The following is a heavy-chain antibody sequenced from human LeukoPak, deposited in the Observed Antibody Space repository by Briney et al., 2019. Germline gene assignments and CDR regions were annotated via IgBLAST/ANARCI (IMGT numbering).Heavy chain of an antibody. J-gene: IGHJ4*02. CDR2: INAGNGNT. CDR3: ARDGTVTTFGPEGYFNY. CDR1: GYTFTSYA. V-gene: IGHV1-3*01. D-gene: IGHD4-17*01. Sequence: ASVKVSCKASGYTFTSYAMHWVRQAPGQRLEWMGWINAGNGNTKYSQKFQGRVTITRDTSASTAYMELSSLRSEDTAVYYCARDGTVTTFGPEGYFNYWGQGTQVTVSS.